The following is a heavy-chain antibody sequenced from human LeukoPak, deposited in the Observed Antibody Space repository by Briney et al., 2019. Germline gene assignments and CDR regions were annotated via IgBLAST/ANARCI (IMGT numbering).Heavy chain of an antibody. D-gene: IGHD3-16*01. Sequence: SETLSLTCAVSGGSISSNNWWIWVRQSPEKGLEWIGYIYYSGSTNYNPSLKSRVTISVDTSKNQFSLKLSSVTAADTAVYYCAGQFGDYFDYWGQGTLVTVSS. CDR1: GGSISSNNW. J-gene: IGHJ4*02. V-gene: IGHV4-4*02. CDR2: IYYSGST. CDR3: AGQFGDYFDY.